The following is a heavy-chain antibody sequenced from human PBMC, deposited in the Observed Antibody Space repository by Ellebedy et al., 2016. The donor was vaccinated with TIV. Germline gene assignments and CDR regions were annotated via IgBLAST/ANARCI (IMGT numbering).Heavy chain of an antibody. V-gene: IGHV3-23*01. J-gene: IGHJ4*02. D-gene: IGHD7-27*01. CDR1: GFTFSGYA. CDR3: TKRAENWGFFDC. CDR2: VSESDGRT. Sequence: GESLKISCAASGFTFSGYAMSWVRQVPGKGLEWVSAVSESDGRTFYADSVKGRSTISRDNSRNTLFLQMNSLRTEDTAVYYCTKRAENWGFFDCWGQGTLVTVSS.